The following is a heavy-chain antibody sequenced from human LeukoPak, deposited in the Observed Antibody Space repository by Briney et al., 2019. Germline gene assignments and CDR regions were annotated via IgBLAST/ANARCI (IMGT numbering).Heavy chain of an antibody. Sequence: SETLSLTCAVYGGSFSGYYWSWIRQPPGKGLEWIGEINHSGSTNYNPPLKSRVTISVDTSKNQSSLKLSSVTAADTAVYYCARTYYYGSGSYYNPRGYFDYWGQGTLVTVSS. CDR2: INHSGST. CDR1: GGSFSGYY. CDR3: ARTYYYGSGSYYNPRGYFDY. D-gene: IGHD3-10*01. V-gene: IGHV4-34*01. J-gene: IGHJ4*02.